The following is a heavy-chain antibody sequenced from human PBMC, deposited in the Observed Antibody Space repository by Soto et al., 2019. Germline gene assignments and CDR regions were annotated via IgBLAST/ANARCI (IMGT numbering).Heavy chain of an antibody. V-gene: IGHV3-30-3*01. CDR2: ISYDGSSK. Sequence: GGSLRLSCAASGFTFSSYAMHWVRQAPGKGLEWVAVISYDGSSKYYADSVKGRFTVSRDNSKDKLYLQMNSLRGEDTAVYYCARRDVVTGPAWGQGTLVTSPQ. CDR3: ARRDVVTGPA. J-gene: IGHJ5*02. D-gene: IGHD3-9*01. CDR1: GFTFSSYA.